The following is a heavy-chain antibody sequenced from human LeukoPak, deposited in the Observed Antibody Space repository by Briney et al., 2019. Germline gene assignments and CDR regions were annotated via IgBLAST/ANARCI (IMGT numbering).Heavy chain of an antibody. CDR2: IRGGGRSDT. D-gene: IGHD3-22*01. Sequence: GGSLRLSCVASGFTFSSHGMGWVRQGPGKGLEWVSDIRGGGRSDTYYADSVKGRFTISRDNSKNTLLLQMSSLRAEDTAVYFCAKNHYDSSYSLSYLDYWGQGTLVTVYS. CDR1: GFTFSSHG. CDR3: AKNHYDSSYSLSYLDY. J-gene: IGHJ4*02. V-gene: IGHV3-23*01.